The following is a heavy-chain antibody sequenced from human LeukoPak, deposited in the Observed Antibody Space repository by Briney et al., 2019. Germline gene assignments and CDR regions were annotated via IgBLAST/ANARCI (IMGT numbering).Heavy chain of an antibody. V-gene: IGHV1-69*05. CDR2: IIPIFGTA. J-gene: IGHJ3*02. D-gene: IGHD3-22*01. Sequence: SVKVSCKASGGTFSSYAISWGRQAPGQGLEWMGGIIPIFGTANYAQKFQVRVTITTGASTSTAYMELSSLRSEDTAVYYCARTTYDSSGDLDAFDIWGQGTMVTVSS. CDR1: GGTFSSYA. CDR3: ARTTYDSSGDLDAFDI.